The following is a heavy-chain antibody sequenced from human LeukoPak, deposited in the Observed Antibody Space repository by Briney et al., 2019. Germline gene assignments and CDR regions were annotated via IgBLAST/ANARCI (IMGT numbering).Heavy chain of an antibody. CDR1: GYTFTSYY. Sequence: VASVKVSCKASGYTFTSYYMHWVRQAPGQGLEWMGLINPTGGSTGYAQKFQGRVTMTRDMSTSTDYMELSSLRSEATAIYYCARDNSVGDNAWWFDPWGQGTLVTVSS. D-gene: IGHD1-26*01. CDR2: INPTGGST. J-gene: IGHJ5*02. V-gene: IGHV1-46*01. CDR3: ARDNSVGDNAWWFDP.